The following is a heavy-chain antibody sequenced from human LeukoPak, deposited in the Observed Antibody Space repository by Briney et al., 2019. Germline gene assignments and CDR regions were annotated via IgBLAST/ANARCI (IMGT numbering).Heavy chain of an antibody. D-gene: IGHD6-19*01. V-gene: IGHV3-23*01. Sequence: GGSLRLSCAASGLTFSSYAMSWVRQAPGKGLEWLSVISGSGGSTYYADSVKGRFTISRDNSKNTLYLQMNSLRAEDTAVYYCAKAGGYSSGWSRDHFDYWGQGTLVTVSS. CDR1: GLTFSSYA. CDR3: AKAGGYSSGWSRDHFDY. CDR2: ISGSGGST. J-gene: IGHJ4*02.